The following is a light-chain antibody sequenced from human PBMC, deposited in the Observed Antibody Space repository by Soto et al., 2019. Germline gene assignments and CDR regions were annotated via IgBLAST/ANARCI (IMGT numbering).Light chain of an antibody. CDR2: GAS. CDR3: QQYGSSPPT. Sequence: EIVLTQSPGTLSLSPGERATLSCRASQTLASNSLAWYQQKAGQAPRLLIYGASSRATGIPDRFSGSASGTDFTLTITRLAPEDFAVYFCQQYGSSPPTFSQGTKVDIK. V-gene: IGKV3-20*01. CDR1: QTLASNS. J-gene: IGKJ1*01.